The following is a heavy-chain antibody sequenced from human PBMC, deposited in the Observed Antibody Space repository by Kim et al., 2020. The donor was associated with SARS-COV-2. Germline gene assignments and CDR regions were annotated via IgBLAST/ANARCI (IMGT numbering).Heavy chain of an antibody. V-gene: IGHV3-30*04. CDR3: ARDHGTANSRGGFQY. Sequence: GGSLRLSCAASGFSFSAYAMPWGRQAPGKGLEWLAAISNDGSRKYYVESVEGRFTISRDNSKNTLYVDMTSLRTEDTAVYYCARDHGTANSRGGFQYWGRGTLVSVFS. J-gene: IGHJ1*01. CDR2: ISNDGSRK. CDR1: GFSFSAYA. D-gene: IGHD1-1*01.